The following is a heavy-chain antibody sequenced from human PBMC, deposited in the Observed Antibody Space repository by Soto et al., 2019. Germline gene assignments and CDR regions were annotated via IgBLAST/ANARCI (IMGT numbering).Heavy chain of an antibody. CDR2: IYYSGST. J-gene: IGHJ2*01. CDR1: GGSISSGGYY. Sequence: QVQLQESGPGLVKPSQTLSLTCTVSGGSISSGGYYWSWIRQHPGKGLEWIGYIYYSGSTYYNPSLKGRVTISVDTSKNQFSLKLSSVTAADTAVYYCARDERADGYFDLWGRGTLVTVSS. V-gene: IGHV4-31*03. CDR3: ARDERADGYFDL.